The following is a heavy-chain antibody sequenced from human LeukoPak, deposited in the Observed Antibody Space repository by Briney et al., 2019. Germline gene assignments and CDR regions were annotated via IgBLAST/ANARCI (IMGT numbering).Heavy chain of an antibody. V-gene: IGHV3-30*18. CDR3: AKDWFSGVHYYDSSGYYYPDY. D-gene: IGHD3-22*01. CDR2: ISYDGSNK. Sequence: GGSLRLSCAASGFTFRSYAMTWVRQAPGKGLEWVAVISYDGSNKYYADSVKGRFTISRDNSKNTLYLQMNSLRAEDTAVYYCAKDWFSGVHYYDSSGYYYPDYWGQGTLVTVSS. J-gene: IGHJ4*02. CDR1: GFTFRSYA.